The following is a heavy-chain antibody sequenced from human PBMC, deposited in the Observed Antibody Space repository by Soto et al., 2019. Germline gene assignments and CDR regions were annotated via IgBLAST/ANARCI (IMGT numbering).Heavy chain of an antibody. CDR1: GFTFSSYA. Sequence: LRLSCAASGFTFSSYAMHWVRQAPGKGLEWVAVISYDGSNKYYADSVKGRFTISRDNSKNTLYLQMNSLRAEDTAVYYCARDNNLYDILTGSDAFDIWGQGTMVTVSS. D-gene: IGHD3-9*01. CDR2: ISYDGSNK. J-gene: IGHJ3*02. V-gene: IGHV3-30-3*01. CDR3: ARDNNLYDILTGSDAFDI.